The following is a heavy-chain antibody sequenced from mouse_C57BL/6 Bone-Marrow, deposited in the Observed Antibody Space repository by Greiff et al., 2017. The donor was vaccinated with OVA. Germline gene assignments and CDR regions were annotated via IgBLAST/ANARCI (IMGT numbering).Heavy chain of an antibody. D-gene: IGHD2-5*01. CDR2: IDPSDSYT. V-gene: IGHV1-50*01. J-gene: IGHJ1*03. CDR3: ARFSNYIYWYFDV. CDR1: GYTFTSYW. Sequence: QVQLQQSGAELVKPGASVKLSCKASGYTFTSYWMQWVKQRPGQGLEWIGEIDPSDSYTNYNQKFKGKATVTVDTSSSTAYMQLSSLTSEDSAVYYCARFSNYIYWYFDVWGTGTTVTVSS.